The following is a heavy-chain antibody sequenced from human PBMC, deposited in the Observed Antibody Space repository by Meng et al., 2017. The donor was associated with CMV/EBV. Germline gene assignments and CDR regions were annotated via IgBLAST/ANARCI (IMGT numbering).Heavy chain of an antibody. Sequence: SETLSLTCAVYGGSFSGYYWSWIRQPPGKGLEWIGEINHSGSTNYSPSLKSRVTISVDTSKNQFSLKLSSVTAADTAVYYCARSPTYYYYGMDVWGQGTTVTVSS. CDR2: INHSGST. CDR3: ARSPTYYYYGMDV. CDR1: GGSFSGYY. V-gene: IGHV4-34*01. J-gene: IGHJ6*02. D-gene: IGHD4-11*01.